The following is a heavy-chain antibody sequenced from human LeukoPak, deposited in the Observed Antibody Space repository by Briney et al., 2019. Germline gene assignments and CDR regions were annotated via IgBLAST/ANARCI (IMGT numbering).Heavy chain of an antibody. CDR3: ARVGRRFGELLYSFDI. CDR1: GGSISSGDYY. V-gene: IGHV4-30-4*01. CDR2: IYYSGST. Sequence: SETLSLTCTVSGGSISSGDYYWSWIRQPPGKGLEWIGYIYYSGSTYYNPSLKSRVTISVDTSKNQFSLKLSSVTAADTAVYYCARVGRRFGELLYSFDIWGQGTMVTVSS. D-gene: IGHD3-10*01. J-gene: IGHJ3*02.